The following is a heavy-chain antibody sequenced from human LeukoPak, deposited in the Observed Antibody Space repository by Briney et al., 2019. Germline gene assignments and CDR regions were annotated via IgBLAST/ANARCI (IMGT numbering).Heavy chain of an antibody. CDR2: IYPGDSDT. Sequence: GESLKISCKGSGYSFTSYWIGWVRQMPGKGLEWMGIIYPGDSDTRYSPSFQGQVTISADKSISTAYLQWSSLKASDTAMYYCAGRKNSGYDLRRYYFDYWGQGTLVTVSS. CDR3: AGRKNSGYDLRRYYFDY. V-gene: IGHV5-51*01. J-gene: IGHJ4*02. D-gene: IGHD5-12*01. CDR1: GYSFTSYW.